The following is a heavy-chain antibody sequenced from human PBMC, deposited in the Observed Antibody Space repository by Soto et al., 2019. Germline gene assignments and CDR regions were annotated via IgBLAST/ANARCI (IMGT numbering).Heavy chain of an antibody. V-gene: IGHV3-23*01. Sequence: GGSLRLSCAASGFTFSSYAMSWVRQAPGKGLEWVSAISGSGGSTYYADSVKGRFTISRDNSKNTLYLQMNSLRAEDTAVYYCAKDRRDIVVVPAAMGPVAAAGIGFDYWGQGTLVTVSS. CDR2: ISGSGGST. D-gene: IGHD2-2*01. CDR1: GFTFSSYA. CDR3: AKDRRDIVVVPAAMGPVAAAGIGFDY. J-gene: IGHJ4*02.